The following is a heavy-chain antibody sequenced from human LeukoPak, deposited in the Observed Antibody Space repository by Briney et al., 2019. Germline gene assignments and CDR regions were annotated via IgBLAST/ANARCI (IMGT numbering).Heavy chain of an antibody. CDR1: GFTFSSYW. Sequence: GGSLRLSCAASGFTFSSYWMSWVRQAPGKGLEWVANIKQDGSEKYYVDSVKGRFTISRDNAKNSLYLQMNSLRAEDTAVYYCARDDCSGGSCYRSWFDPWGQGTLVTVSS. CDR2: IKQDGSEK. J-gene: IGHJ5*02. D-gene: IGHD2-15*01. CDR3: ARDDCSGGSCYRSWFDP. V-gene: IGHV3-7*03.